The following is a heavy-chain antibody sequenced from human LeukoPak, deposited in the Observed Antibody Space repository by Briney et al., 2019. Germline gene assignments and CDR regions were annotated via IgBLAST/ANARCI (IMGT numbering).Heavy chain of an antibody. V-gene: IGHV1-69*04. CDR1: GGTFSSYA. CDR3: ARDYDSSGPQKNYLDF. J-gene: IGHJ4*02. D-gene: IGHD3-22*01. CDR2: IFPIFDIV. Sequence: SVNVSCKASGGTFSSYALSWVRQAPGRGLERMGRIFPIFDIVDYTQRFQGRVTFSVDKSTGTAFMELSSLRSEDTAVYYCARDYDSSGPQKNYLDFWGQGTLVAVSS.